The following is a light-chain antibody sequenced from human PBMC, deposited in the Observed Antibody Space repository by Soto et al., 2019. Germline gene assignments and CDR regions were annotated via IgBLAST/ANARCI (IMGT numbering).Light chain of an antibody. V-gene: IGLV8-61*01. J-gene: IGLJ3*02. CDR3: VLYMGSGIWV. Sequence: QAVVTQEPSFSVSPGRTVTLTCGLSSGSVSSSYYPSWYQQTPGQPPRTLIYNTNIRSSGVPDRFSGSILGNKAALTITGAQADDESDYYCVLYMGSGIWVFGGGTKVTVL. CDR1: SGSVSSSYY. CDR2: NTN.